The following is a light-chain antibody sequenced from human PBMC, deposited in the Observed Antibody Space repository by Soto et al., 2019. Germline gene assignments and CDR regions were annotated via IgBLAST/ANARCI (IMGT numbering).Light chain of an antibody. V-gene: IGLV3-25*02. CDR2: KDT. CDR3: LSADSSRLYV. J-gene: IGLJ1*01. Sequence: SYELTQPPSVSVSPGQTARITCSGDELPKEYAYWYQQKPGQAPLLVIYKDTERPSGIPERFSASSSGTTVTLTSSGVQAEDEGDYYCLSADSSRLYVFGTGTKVTVL. CDR1: ELPKEY.